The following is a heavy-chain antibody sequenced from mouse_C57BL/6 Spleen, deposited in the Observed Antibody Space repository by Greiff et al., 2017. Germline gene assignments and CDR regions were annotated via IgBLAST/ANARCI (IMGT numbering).Heavy chain of an antibody. CDR3: ARNYDYEGDYFDY. V-gene: IGHV1-72*01. Sequence: QVQLQQPGAELVKPGASVKLSCKASGYTFTSYWMHWVKQRPGRGLEWIGRFDPNSGGTKYNEKFKSKATLTVDKPSSTAYMQLSSLTSEDSAVYYCARNYDYEGDYFDYWGQGTTLTVSS. D-gene: IGHD2-4*01. CDR1: GYTFTSYW. CDR2: FDPNSGGT. J-gene: IGHJ2*01.